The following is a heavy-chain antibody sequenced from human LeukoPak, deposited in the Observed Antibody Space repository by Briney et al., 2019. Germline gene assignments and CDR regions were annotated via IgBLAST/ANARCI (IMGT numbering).Heavy chain of an antibody. CDR3: ATMIFGGGFDY. CDR1: GFTFSSYW. J-gene: IGHJ4*02. Sequence: GSLRLSCAASGFTFSSYWMSWVRQAPGKGLEWVANIKEDGSERNYVDSVKGRFTISRDDAKKSLFLQMNSLRAEDTAVYYCATMIFGGGFDYWGQGTLVTVSS. CDR2: IKEDGSER. D-gene: IGHD3/OR15-3a*01. V-gene: IGHV3-7*01.